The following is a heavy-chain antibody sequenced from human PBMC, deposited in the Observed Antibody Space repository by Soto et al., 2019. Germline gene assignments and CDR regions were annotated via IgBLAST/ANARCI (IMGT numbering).Heavy chain of an antibody. CDR3: ARESSYYDILTGYSTTDGAFDI. D-gene: IGHD3-9*01. Sequence: GGSLRLSCAASGFTFSSYDMHWVRQATGKGLEWVSAIGTAGDTYYPGSVKGRFTISRENAKNSWYLQMNSLRAGDTAVYYCARESSYYDILTGYSTTDGAFDIWGQGTMVTVSS. CDR1: GFTFSSYD. CDR2: IGTAGDT. V-gene: IGHV3-13*01. J-gene: IGHJ3*02.